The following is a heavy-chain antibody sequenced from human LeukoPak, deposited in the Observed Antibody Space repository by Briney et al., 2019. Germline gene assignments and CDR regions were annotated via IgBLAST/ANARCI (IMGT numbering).Heavy chain of an antibody. CDR1: GGTFSSYT. J-gene: IGHJ4*02. Sequence: SAKVSCKASGGTFSSYTISWVRQAPGQGLELMGRIIPILGIANYAQKFQGRVTITADKSASTAYMELSSLRSEDTAVYYCANEGIAAAGHWGQGTLVTVSS. CDR3: ANEGIAAAGH. CDR2: IIPILGIA. V-gene: IGHV1-69*02. D-gene: IGHD6-13*01.